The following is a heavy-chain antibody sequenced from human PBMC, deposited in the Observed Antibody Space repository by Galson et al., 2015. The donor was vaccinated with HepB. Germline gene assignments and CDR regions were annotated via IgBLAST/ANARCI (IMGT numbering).Heavy chain of an antibody. CDR2: IWYDGSNK. CDR1: GFTFSTYG. D-gene: IGHD5-24*01. J-gene: IGHJ4*02. V-gene: IGHV3-33*01. Sequence: SLRLSCAASGFTFSTYGMHWVRQAPGKGLEWVAVIWYDGSNKYYADSVKGRFTISRDNSKNTLYLQMNSLRAEDTAVYYCARDQVVEMATKFHSVVDYWGQGTLVTASS. CDR3: ARDQVVEMATKFHSVVDY.